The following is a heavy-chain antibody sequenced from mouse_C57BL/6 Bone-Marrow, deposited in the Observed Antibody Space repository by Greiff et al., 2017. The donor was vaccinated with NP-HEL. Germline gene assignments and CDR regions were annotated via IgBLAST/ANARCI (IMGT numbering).Heavy chain of an antibody. Sequence: QVQLQQSGPELVKPGASVKISCKASGYAFSSSWMNWVKRRPGKGLEWIGRIYPGDGDTNYNGKFKGKATLTADKSSSTAYMQLSSLTSEDSAVYFCARLVAYWGQGTLVTVSA. CDR2: IYPGDGDT. V-gene: IGHV1-82*01. CDR1: GYAFSSSW. J-gene: IGHJ3*01. CDR3: ARLVAY.